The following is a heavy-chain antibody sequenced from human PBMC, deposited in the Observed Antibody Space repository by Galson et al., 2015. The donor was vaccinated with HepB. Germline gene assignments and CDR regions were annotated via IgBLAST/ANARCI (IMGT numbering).Heavy chain of an antibody. Sequence: SLRLSCAASGFTFSSYGMHWVRQAPGKGLEWVAVISYDGSNKYYADSVKGRFTISRDNSKNTLYLQMNSLRAEDTAVYYCVKEWSSGWYGFDYWGQGTL. CDR3: VKEWSSGWYGFDY. CDR1: GFTFSSYG. V-gene: IGHV3-30*18. CDR2: ISYDGSNK. D-gene: IGHD6-19*01. J-gene: IGHJ4*02.